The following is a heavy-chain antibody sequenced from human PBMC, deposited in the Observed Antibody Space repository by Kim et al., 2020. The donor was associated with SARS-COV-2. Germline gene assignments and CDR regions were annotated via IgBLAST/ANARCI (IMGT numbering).Heavy chain of an antibody. CDR1: GGSFSDYY. V-gene: IGHV4-34*01. J-gene: IGHJ6*01. CDR2: INHSGST. Sequence: SETLSLTCAVYGGSFSDYYWSWIRQPPGKGLEWIGEINHSGSTNYNPSLKSRVTISVDTSKNQFSLKLNSVTAADTAVYYCARGTGVGQGNYYYYYGMDV. CDR3: ARGTGVGQGNYYYYYGMDV. D-gene: IGHD7-27*01.